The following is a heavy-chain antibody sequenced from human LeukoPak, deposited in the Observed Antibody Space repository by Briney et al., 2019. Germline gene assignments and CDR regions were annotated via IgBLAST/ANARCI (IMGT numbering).Heavy chain of an antibody. CDR2: MYASGSA. D-gene: IGHD3-22*01. Sequence: PSQTLSLTCTVSGASITSDTYYWSWIRQPAGKGLEWIGLMYASGSADYNPSLESRVTISVDTSKNQFSLRLSSVTAADTAVYYCARGGWAYYYDSSGYWDYWGQGTLVTVSS. CDR1: GASITSDTYY. J-gene: IGHJ4*02. CDR3: ARGGWAYYYDSSGYWDY. V-gene: IGHV4-61*02.